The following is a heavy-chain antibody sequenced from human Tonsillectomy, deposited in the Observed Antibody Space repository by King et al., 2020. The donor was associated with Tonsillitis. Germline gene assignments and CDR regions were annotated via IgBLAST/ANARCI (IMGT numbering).Heavy chain of an antibody. CDR2: ISYDGSNK. D-gene: IGHD1-20*01. Sequence: VQLVESGGGVVQPGRSLRLSCAASGFTFSSYTMHWVRHAPGKGLEWVTVISYDGSNKYYADSVKGRFTISRDNSKNTLYLQMNSLRAEDTAVYYCARVLTGSTIDYWGQGTLVTVSS. CDR3: ARVLTGSTIDY. J-gene: IGHJ4*02. CDR1: GFTFSSYT. V-gene: IGHV3-30-3*01.